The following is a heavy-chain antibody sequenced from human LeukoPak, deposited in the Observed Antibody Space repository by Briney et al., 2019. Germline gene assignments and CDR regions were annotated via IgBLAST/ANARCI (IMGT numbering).Heavy chain of an antibody. Sequence: PSETLSLTCTVSGDSISSYYWSWIRQPAGKGLEWIGRFHITGSTTYNPSLKSRVSISVDTSRNQFSLKLRSVTAAGTAVFYCASMSQPSGSFDLWGQGTLVTVSS. CDR1: GDSISSYY. CDR2: FHITGST. D-gene: IGHD3-10*01. V-gene: IGHV4-4*07. J-gene: IGHJ4*02. CDR3: ASMSQPSGSFDL.